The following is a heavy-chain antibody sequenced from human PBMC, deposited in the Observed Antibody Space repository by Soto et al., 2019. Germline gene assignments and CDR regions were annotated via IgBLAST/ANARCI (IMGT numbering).Heavy chain of an antibody. J-gene: IGHJ6*02. CDR1: GYTFTGYY. Sequence: ASVKVSCKASGYTFTGYYVHWVRQAPGQGLEWMGWINPNSGGTNYAQKFQGWVTMTRDTSISTAYMELSRLRSDDTAVYYCARGKGIAATGTSPENYFYNYGMDVWGQGTTVTVSS. CDR3: ARGKGIAATGTSPENYFYNYGMDV. CDR2: INPNSGGT. V-gene: IGHV1-2*04. D-gene: IGHD6-13*01.